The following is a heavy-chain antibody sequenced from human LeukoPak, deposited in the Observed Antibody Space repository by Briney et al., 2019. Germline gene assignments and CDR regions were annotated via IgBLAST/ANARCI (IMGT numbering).Heavy chain of an antibody. CDR2: INYSGRT. D-gene: IGHD1-26*01. CDR3: ARVGGFYRPLDY. CDR1: AVTMGSYH. V-gene: IGHV4-59*12. J-gene: IGHJ4*02. Sequence: SENLSFTCTVSAVTMGSYHWSWIRPPPGKGLDWIGNINYSGRTKYKPSLKSLATISVDTSKNPFSLRLSSVTAATTAVYYCARVGGFYRPLDYACQGTVVTVS.